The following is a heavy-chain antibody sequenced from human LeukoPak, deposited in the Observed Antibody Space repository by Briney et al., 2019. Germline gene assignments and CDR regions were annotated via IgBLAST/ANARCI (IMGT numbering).Heavy chain of an antibody. CDR2: FSSDGSNK. V-gene: IGHV3-30-3*01. Sequence: GGSLRLSCAASGFTFSDSPMHWVRQAPGKGLEWVAVFSSDGSNKYCADSVKGRFTISRDNSKNTLYLQMSSLRVEDTAVYFCARGPQGNTTWSFPYWGQGTLVSVSS. D-gene: IGHD1/OR15-1a*01. CDR1: GFTFSDSP. J-gene: IGHJ4*02. CDR3: ARGPQGNTTWSFPY.